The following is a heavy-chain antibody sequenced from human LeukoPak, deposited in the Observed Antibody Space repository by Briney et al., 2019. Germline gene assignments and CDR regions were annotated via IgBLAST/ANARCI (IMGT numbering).Heavy chain of an antibody. J-gene: IGHJ4*02. CDR3: ARDRSGGSYSDYFDY. D-gene: IGHD1-26*01. CDR2: IIPIFGTA. Sequence: SVKVSCKASGGTFSSYAISWVRQAPGQGLEWMGGIIPIFGTANYAQNFQGRVTITADESTSTAYVELSSLRSEDTAVYYCARDRSGGSYSDYFDYWGQGTLVTVSS. CDR1: GGTFSSYA. V-gene: IGHV1-69*13.